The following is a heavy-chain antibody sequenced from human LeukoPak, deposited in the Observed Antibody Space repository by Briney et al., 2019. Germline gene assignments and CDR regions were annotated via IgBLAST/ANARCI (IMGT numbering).Heavy chain of an antibody. Sequence: SETLSLTCTVSGGSISSYYWNWIRQPAGKGLEWIGRIESSGSSNYNPSLKSRVTMSVDTSKNQFSLMLNSVTAAGTAVYYCARDFGDYTVYFDYWGQGTLVTVSS. D-gene: IGHD4-17*01. CDR3: ARDFGDYTVYFDY. CDR2: IESSGSS. J-gene: IGHJ4*02. V-gene: IGHV4-4*07. CDR1: GGSISSYY.